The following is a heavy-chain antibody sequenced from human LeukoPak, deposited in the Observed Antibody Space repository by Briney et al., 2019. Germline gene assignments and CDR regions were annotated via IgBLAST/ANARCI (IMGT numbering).Heavy chain of an antibody. Sequence: PSETPSLTCAVYGGSFSGYYWSWIRQPPGKGLEWIGEINHSGSTNYNPSLKSRVTISVDTSKNQFSLKLSSVTAADTAVYYCARVPRRANVAAAGNRFWTPPPSEMDVWGQGTTVTVSS. V-gene: IGHV4-34*01. CDR2: INHSGST. CDR1: GGSFSGYY. D-gene: IGHD6-13*01. CDR3: ARVPRRANVAAAGNRFWTPPPSEMDV. J-gene: IGHJ6*02.